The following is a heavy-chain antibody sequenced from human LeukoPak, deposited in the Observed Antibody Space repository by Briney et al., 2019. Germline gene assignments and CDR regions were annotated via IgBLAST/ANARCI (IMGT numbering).Heavy chain of an antibody. CDR2: IYHSGST. V-gene: IGHV4-30-2*01. Sequence: SETLSLTCAVSGGSISSGGYSWSWIRQPPGKGLEWTGYIYHSGSTYYNPSLKSRVTISVDRSKNQFSLKLSSVTAADTAVYYCARFLVGATGRFDYWGQGTLVTVSS. J-gene: IGHJ4*02. D-gene: IGHD1-26*01. CDR1: GGSISSGGYS. CDR3: ARFLVGATGRFDY.